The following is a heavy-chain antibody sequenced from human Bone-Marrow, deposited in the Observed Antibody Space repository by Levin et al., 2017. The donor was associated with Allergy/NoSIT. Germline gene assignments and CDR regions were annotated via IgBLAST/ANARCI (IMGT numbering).Heavy chain of an antibody. D-gene: IGHD2-8*02. CDR3: AKGHGTGAAPEY. Sequence: GESLKISCAASGFTFKTYAMSWVRQAPGKGLEWVSGIGATGGGSTYYADSVKGRFTVSRDNSKNPLYLKINTLRPEDTARYYCAKGHGTGAAPEYWGQGVLVTVSS. CDR1: GFTFKTYA. V-gene: IGHV3-23*01. J-gene: IGHJ4*02. CDR2: IGATGGGST.